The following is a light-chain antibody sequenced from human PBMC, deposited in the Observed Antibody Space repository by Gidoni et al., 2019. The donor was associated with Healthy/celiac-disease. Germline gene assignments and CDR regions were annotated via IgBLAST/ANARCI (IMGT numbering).Light chain of an antibody. Sequence: EIVLTQSPATLSLSPGERATLSCRASQSVSSYLAWYQQKPGQAPRLLIYDASNRATGIPARFSGSGSGTDFTLTSSSLEPEDFAVYYCQQRSNWPLTFXGXTKVXIK. J-gene: IGKJ4*01. CDR3: QQRSNWPLT. CDR2: DAS. CDR1: QSVSSY. V-gene: IGKV3-11*01.